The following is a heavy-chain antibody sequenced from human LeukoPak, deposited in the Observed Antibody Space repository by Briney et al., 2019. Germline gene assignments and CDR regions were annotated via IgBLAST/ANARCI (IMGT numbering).Heavy chain of an antibody. D-gene: IGHD2-2*01. J-gene: IGHJ4*02. V-gene: IGHV1-2*02. Sequence: ASVKVSCKASGHTFTGYYMHWVRQAPGQGLEWMGWINPNSGGTNYAQKFQGRVTMTRDTSISTAYMELSRLRSDDTTVYYCARDLLVVPASNLGYWGQGTLVTVSS. CDR2: INPNSGGT. CDR1: GHTFTGYY. CDR3: ARDLLVVPASNLGY.